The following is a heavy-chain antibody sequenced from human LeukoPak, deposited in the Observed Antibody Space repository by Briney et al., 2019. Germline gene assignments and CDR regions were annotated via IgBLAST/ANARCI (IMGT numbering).Heavy chain of an antibody. J-gene: IGHJ4*02. Sequence: AGSLRLSCAASGFTFSDYYMSWIRQAPGKGLEWVSYISSSSSYTNYADTEKGRFTISRDNAKNSLYLQMNSLRAEDTAVYYCARDRASRGYSSSWYDDYWGQGTLVTVSS. D-gene: IGHD6-13*01. CDR2: ISSSSSYT. CDR1: GFTFSDYY. V-gene: IGHV3-11*05. CDR3: ARDRASRGYSSSWYDDY.